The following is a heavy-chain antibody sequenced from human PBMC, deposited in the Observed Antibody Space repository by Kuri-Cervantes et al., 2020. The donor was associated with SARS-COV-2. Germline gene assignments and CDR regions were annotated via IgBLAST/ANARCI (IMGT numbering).Heavy chain of an antibody. CDR1: GGTFSSYA. CDR3: ALGRYYDFWSGPNYYYYGMDV. CDR2: IIPIFGTA. Sequence: SVKVSCKASGGTFSSYAISWVRQAPGQGLEWMGGIIPIFGTANYAQKFQGRVTITADKSTSTAYMELSSLRSEDTAVYYCALGRYYDFWSGPNYYYYGMDVRGQGTTVTVSS. D-gene: IGHD3-3*01. V-gene: IGHV1-69*06. J-gene: IGHJ6*02.